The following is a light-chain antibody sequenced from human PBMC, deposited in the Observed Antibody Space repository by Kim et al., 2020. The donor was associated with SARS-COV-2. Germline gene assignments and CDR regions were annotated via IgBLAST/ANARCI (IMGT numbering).Light chain of an antibody. CDR1: QGISNY. J-gene: IGKJ1*01. Sequence: AAVGDRVTITCRASQGISNYLAWYQQKPGKVPKLLIYAASTLQSGVPSRFSGSGAGTDFTLTISSLQPEDVATYYCQKYNSAPRTFGQGTKVDIK. V-gene: IGKV1-27*01. CDR2: AAS. CDR3: QKYNSAPRT.